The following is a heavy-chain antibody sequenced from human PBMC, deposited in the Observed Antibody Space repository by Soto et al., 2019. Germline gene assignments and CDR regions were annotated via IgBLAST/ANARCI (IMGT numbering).Heavy chain of an antibody. CDR1: GFTFSSYA. Sequence: PGGSLRLSCAASGFTFSSYAMSWVRQAPGKGLEWVSAISGSGGSTYYADSVKGRFTISRDNSKNTLYLQMNSLRAEDTAVYYCAKDRIAVAGKTFRFDPWGQGTLVTVSS. D-gene: IGHD6-19*01. V-gene: IGHV3-23*01. J-gene: IGHJ5*02. CDR3: AKDRIAVAGKTFRFDP. CDR2: ISGSGGST.